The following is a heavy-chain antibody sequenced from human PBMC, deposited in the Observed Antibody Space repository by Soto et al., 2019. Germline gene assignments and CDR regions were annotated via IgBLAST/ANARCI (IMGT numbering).Heavy chain of an antibody. CDR3: AKRSAVAGYFYY. CDR1: GFTFSIYA. Sequence: GSLRLSCAASGFTFSIYAMSLVLQAPGKGLEWVSAISGSGGSTYYADSVKGRFTISRDNSKNTLYLQMNSLRAEDTAVYYCAKRSAVAGYFYYWGQGTLVTVSS. V-gene: IGHV3-23*01. J-gene: IGHJ4*02. D-gene: IGHD6-19*01. CDR2: ISGSGGST.